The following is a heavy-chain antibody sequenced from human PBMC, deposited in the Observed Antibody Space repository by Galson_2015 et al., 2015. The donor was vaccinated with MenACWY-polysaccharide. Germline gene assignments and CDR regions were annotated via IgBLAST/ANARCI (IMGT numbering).Heavy chain of an antibody. J-gene: IGHJ5*02. D-gene: IGHD6-25*01. CDR1: GGSVTSSNHY. CDR3: ARLTPTFSSGWRINWFDP. CDR2: IYYSGTT. Sequence: ETLSLTCSVSGGSVTSSNHYWSWIRQPPGKGLEWIGYIYYSGTTRYNPSLKSRVTISVDTSKNQFSLKVTSVTAADTAVYYCARLTPTFSSGWRINWFDPWGQGSLVSVSS. V-gene: IGHV4-61*01.